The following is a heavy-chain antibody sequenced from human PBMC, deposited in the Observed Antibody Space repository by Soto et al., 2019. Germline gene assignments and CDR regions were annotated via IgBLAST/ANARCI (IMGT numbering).Heavy chain of an antibody. CDR2: IYYSGST. CDR3: ARSVAP. Sequence: QVQLQESGPGLVKPSQTLSLTCTVSGGSISSGGYYWSWIRQHPGKGLEWIGYIYYSGSTYYNPSPXSXLTISVATSKHQFSLRLSSVTAADTAVYYCARSVAPWGQGTLVTVSS. CDR1: GGSISSGGYY. V-gene: IGHV4-31*03. J-gene: IGHJ5*02.